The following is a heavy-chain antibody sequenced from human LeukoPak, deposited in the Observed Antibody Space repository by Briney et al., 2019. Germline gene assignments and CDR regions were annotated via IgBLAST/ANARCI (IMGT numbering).Heavy chain of an antibody. J-gene: IGHJ4*02. CDR1: GGTFSSYA. CDR2: IIPIFGTA. D-gene: IGHD5-18*01. V-gene: IGHV1-69*13. CDR3: ARGGVRGYSYGHGPLPDY. Sequence: RASVKVSCKASGGTFSSYAISWVRQAPGQGLEWMGGIIPIFGTANYAQKFQGRVTITADESTSTAYMELSSLRSEDTAVYYCARGGVRGYSYGHGPLPDYWGQGTLVTVSS.